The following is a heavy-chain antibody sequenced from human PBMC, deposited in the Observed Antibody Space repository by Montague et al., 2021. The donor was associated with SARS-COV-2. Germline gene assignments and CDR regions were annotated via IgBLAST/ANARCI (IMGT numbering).Heavy chain of an antibody. V-gene: IGHV4-4*02. Sequence: SETLSLTCAVSGGSISSSNWCSWVRQPPGKGLEWIGEIYHSGSTNFNPSLKSRVTISVDKPKNQFSLKLSSVTAADTAVYYCSRGHLGVVPATLGFGVYSYYGLDVWGQGTTVTVAS. D-gene: IGHD2-2*01. CDR1: GGSISSSNW. J-gene: IGHJ6*02. CDR2: IYHSGST. CDR3: SRGHLGVVPATLGFGVYSYYGLDV.